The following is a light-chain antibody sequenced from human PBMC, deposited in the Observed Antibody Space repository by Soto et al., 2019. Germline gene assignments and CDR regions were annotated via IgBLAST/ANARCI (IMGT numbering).Light chain of an antibody. CDR2: TAG. CDR3: SAWDNSLNGYV. CDR1: SSNLGAGYD. V-gene: IGLV1-40*01. J-gene: IGLJ1*01. Sequence: QSVLTQPPSVSGAPGQRVPISCTGRSSNLGAGYDVHWYQQLPGTAPKVLIFTAGQRPSGVPGRFSGSKSGTSASLAISGLQSEDEADYYCSAWDNSLNGYVFGPGTKLTVL.